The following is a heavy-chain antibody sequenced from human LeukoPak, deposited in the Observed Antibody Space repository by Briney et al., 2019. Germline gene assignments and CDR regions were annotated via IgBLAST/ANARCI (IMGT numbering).Heavy chain of an antibody. CDR3: ARMFGEKYLYYFDY. CDR2: IGRSGGTI. CDR1: GFSFSDYS. D-gene: IGHD3-10*02. V-gene: IGHV3-48*01. J-gene: IGHJ4*02. Sequence: QPGGSLRLSCAASGFSFSDYSMNWVRQAPGKGLQWVSYIGRSGGTIFYDDSVKGRFTISRDNSKNTLYLQMNSLRAEDTAVYYCARMFGEKYLYYFDYWGQGTLVTVSS.